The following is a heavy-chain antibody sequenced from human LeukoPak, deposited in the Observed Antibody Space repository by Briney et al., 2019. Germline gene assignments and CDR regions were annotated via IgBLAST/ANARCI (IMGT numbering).Heavy chain of an antibody. V-gene: IGHV4-59*01. D-gene: IGHD6-13*01. CDR3: ARGSKAAPGTFDY. J-gene: IGHJ4*02. CDR2: IYYTGST. CDR1: GGSISSYY. Sequence: SETLSLTCTVSGGSISSYYWSWIREPPGKGLEWIGYIYYTGSTDYNPSLKSRVAISVDTSKNQFSLKLSSVTAADTAVYYCARGSKAAPGTFDYWGQGTLVTVSS.